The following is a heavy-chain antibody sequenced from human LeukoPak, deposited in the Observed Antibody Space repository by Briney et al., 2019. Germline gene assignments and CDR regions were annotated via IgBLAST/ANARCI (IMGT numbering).Heavy chain of an antibody. Sequence: GGSLRLSCAASGFTFSDYYMNWIRQAPGKGLEWVSYISSSGSIIYYADSVKGRFTISRDNAKNSLYLQMNSLRAEDTAVYYCARSEGIVVVVAATPNWYFDLWGRGTLVTVSS. J-gene: IGHJ2*01. V-gene: IGHV3-11*01. CDR2: ISSSGSII. CDR3: ARSEGIVVVVAATPNWYFDL. D-gene: IGHD2-15*01. CDR1: GFTFSDYY.